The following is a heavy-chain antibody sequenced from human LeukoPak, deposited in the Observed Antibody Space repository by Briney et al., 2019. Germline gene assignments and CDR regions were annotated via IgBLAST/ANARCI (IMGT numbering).Heavy chain of an antibody. D-gene: IGHD3-3*01. Sequence: PGGSLRLSCAASGFTFDDYAMHWVRQAPGKGLEWVSLISWDGGSTYYADPVKGRVTISRDNSKNTLYLQMNSLRAEDTAVYYCAKQEGGIWSGYYSPTNDLDYWGQGTLVTVSS. V-gene: IGHV3-43D*03. J-gene: IGHJ4*02. CDR2: ISWDGGST. CDR1: GFTFDDYA. CDR3: AKQEGGIWSGYYSPTNDLDY.